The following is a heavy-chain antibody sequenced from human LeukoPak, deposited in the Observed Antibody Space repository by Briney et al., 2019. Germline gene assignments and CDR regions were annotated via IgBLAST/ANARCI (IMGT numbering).Heavy chain of an antibody. D-gene: IGHD3-10*02. CDR1: KFTFAAYD. Sequence: GRSLRLSCAASKFTFAAYDMHWVRQAPGKGLEWVAVISYDENDKYYADSVKGRFTISRDNAKNTLHLQMNSLRSEDTAVYYCARDLHYYVAMDVWGQGTTVTVSS. J-gene: IGHJ6*02. CDR2: ISYDENDK. V-gene: IGHV3-30*03. CDR3: ARDLHYYVAMDV.